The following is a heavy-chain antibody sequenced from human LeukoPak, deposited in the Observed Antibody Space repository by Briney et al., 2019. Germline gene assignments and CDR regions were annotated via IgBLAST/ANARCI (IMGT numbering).Heavy chain of an antibody. D-gene: IGHD1-1*01. CDR2: ISGSADKT. J-gene: IGHJ4*02. CDR1: GFTFSNYA. CDR3: AKDWKCDC. Sequence: RPGGSLRLSCAASGFTFSNYAMTWVRQAPGKGLEWVSAISGSADKTHYADFVKGRFTISRDNSKNTLYLQMNTLRAEDTALYYSAKDWKCDCWGQGTLVTVSS. V-gene: IGHV3-23*01.